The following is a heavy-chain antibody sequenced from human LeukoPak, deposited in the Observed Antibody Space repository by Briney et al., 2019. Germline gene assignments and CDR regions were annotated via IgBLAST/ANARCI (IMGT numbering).Heavy chain of an antibody. J-gene: IGHJ4*02. CDR2: MNPNSGNT. D-gene: IGHD6-19*01. CDR1: GYTFTSYD. CDR3: AIRRSGLYSSGWYAVGY. Sequence: ASVKVSCKASGYTFTSYDINWVRQATGQGLEWMGWMNPNSGNTGCAQKFQGRVTMTRNTSISTAYMELSSLRSEDTAVYYCAIRRSGLYSSGWYAVGYWGQGTLVTVSS. V-gene: IGHV1-8*01.